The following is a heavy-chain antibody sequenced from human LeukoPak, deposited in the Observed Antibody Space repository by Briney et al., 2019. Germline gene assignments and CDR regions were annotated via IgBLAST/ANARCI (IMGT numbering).Heavy chain of an antibody. CDR2: IYYSGST. Sequence: SETLSLTCTVSGGSISSYYWSWIRQPPGKGLEWIGYIYYSGSTNYNPSLKSRVTISVDTSKNQFSLKLSSVTAADTAVYYCARLKSWFDPWGQGTLVTVSS. J-gene: IGHJ5*02. V-gene: IGHV4-59*08. CDR1: GGSISSYY. CDR3: ARLKSWFDP.